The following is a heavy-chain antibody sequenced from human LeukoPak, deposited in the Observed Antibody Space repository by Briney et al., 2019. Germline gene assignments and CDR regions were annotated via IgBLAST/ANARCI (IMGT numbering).Heavy chain of an antibody. CDR1: GFTFNRYA. D-gene: IGHD2/OR15-2a*01. CDR2: ISVTGGNT. Sequence: PAGSLRLSCAASGFTFNRYAMSWVRQASGKGLEWVSSISVTGGNTYYADSVKGRFTISRDNSKNTLNLQMHSLRVEDTAVYYCGNVGGGKYYGGDFWGQGTLVTVSS. V-gene: IGHV3-23*01. CDR3: GNVGGGKYYGGDF. J-gene: IGHJ4*02.